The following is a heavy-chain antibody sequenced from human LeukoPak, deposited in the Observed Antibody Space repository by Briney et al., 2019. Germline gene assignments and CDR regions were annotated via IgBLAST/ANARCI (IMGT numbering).Heavy chain of an antibody. J-gene: IGHJ3*02. D-gene: IGHD3-10*01. CDR3: ARGRITMVRGILSPFTPSDI. CDR2: INHSVTS. V-gene: IGHV4-34*01. CDR1: GGSFSGYY. Sequence: PSETLSLTCAVYGGSFSGYYWSWIRQTPGKGLEWIGEINHSVTSNYNPSLKSRVTMSLDTSKNQFSLKLTSVTAADTAIYYCARGRITMVRGILSPFTPSDIWGQGTTVTVSS.